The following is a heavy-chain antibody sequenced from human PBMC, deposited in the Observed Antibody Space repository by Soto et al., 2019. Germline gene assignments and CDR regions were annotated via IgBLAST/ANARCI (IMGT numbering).Heavy chain of an antibody. Sequence: PGRSLRLSCAASGFTFSTHDMHRVRQATGKGLEWVSAIGTAGDTYYPDSVKGRFAISRENAKNSLYLQVNSLRVGDTAVYYCARGPWPRGDSSGFYYYFDYWGQGTLVTVSS. V-gene: IGHV3-13*04. CDR2: IGTAGDT. D-gene: IGHD3-22*01. J-gene: IGHJ4*02. CDR1: GFTFSTHD. CDR3: ARGPWPRGDSSGFYYYFDY.